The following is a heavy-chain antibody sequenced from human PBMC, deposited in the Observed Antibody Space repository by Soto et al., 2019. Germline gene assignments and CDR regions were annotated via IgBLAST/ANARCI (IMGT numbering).Heavy chain of an antibody. CDR1: GFTFSSYG. Sequence: QVQLVESGGGVVQPGRSLRLSCAASGFTFSSYGMHWVRQAPGKGLEWVAVIWYDGSNKYYADSVKGRFTISRDNSKNTLYLQMNSLRAEDTAVYYCARVGPRYCSSTSCLIDYWGQGTLVTVSS. J-gene: IGHJ4*02. V-gene: IGHV3-33*01. D-gene: IGHD2-2*01. CDR3: ARVGPRYCSSTSCLIDY. CDR2: IWYDGSNK.